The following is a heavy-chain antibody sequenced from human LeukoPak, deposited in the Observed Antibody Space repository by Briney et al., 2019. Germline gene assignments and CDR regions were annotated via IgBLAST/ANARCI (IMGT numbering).Heavy chain of an antibody. CDR2: IYGSGTT. D-gene: IGHD3-10*01. CDR1: GGSISSY. Sequence: SETLSLTCTASGGSISSYWSWIRQPAGKGLERIGRIYGSGTTTYNPSLKSRVSMSIDTSKNQFSLKLMSVTAADTAVYYCARDSGTTGEVKFDPWGQGTLVTVSS. V-gene: IGHV4-4*07. CDR3: ARDSGTTGEVKFDP. J-gene: IGHJ5*02.